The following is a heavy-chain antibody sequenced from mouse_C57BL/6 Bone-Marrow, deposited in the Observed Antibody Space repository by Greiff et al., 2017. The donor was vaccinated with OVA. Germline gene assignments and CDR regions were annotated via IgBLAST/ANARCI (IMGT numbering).Heavy chain of an antibody. CDR2: IYPSESET. Sequence: QVQLQQPGAELVRPGSSVKLSCKASGYTFTSYWMAWVKQRPGQGLEWIGNIYPSESETHYNQKFKDKATLTVDKSSSTAYMQLSSLTSEDSAVYDCARLALSMVTYFDVWGTGTTVTVSS. CDR1: GYTFTSYW. J-gene: IGHJ1*03. V-gene: IGHV1-61*01. D-gene: IGHD2-2*01. CDR3: ARLALSMVTYFDV.